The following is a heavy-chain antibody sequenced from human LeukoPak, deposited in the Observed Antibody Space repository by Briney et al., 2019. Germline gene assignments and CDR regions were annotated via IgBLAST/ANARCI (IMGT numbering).Heavy chain of an antibody. CDR3: AKDRLGDNVAPSRGMDL. CDR2: ISSSSSTI. J-gene: IGHJ6*02. CDR1: GFTFSSYS. Sequence: GGSLRLSCAASGFTFSSYSMNWVRQAPGKGLEWVSYISSSSSTIYYADSVKGRFTISRDNAKNSLYLQMNSLRAEDTAVYYCAKDRLGDNVAPSRGMDLWGQGTTVTVSS. V-gene: IGHV3-48*04. D-gene: IGHD4-17*01.